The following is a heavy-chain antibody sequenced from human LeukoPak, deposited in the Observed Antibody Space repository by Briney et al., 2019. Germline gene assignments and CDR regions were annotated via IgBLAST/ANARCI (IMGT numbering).Heavy chain of an antibody. CDR3: ASDSSVLIKGAY. CDR1: GFTFSSYW. J-gene: IGHJ4*02. CDR2: IKQDGSDK. Sequence: PGGSLRLSCAASGFTFSSYWMSWVRQAPGKGLEWVANIKQDGSDKYYVDSVKGRFTISRDNAKNSLFLQMNSLRDEDTAVYYCASDSSVLIKGAYWGQGTLVTVSS. V-gene: IGHV3-7*04. D-gene: IGHD6-19*01.